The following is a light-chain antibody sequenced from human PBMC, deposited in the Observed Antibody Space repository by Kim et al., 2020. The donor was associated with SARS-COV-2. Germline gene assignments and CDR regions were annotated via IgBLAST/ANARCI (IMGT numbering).Light chain of an antibody. CDR2: WAS. CDR1: QSVFYSSNGKNY. J-gene: IGKJ4*01. V-gene: IGKV4-1*01. CDR3: HQYYTTPLLS. Sequence: TINCKASQSVFYSSNGKNYLAWYQLKPGQPPKLLVYWASTRESGVPDRFSGSGSGTDLALTISSLQAEDVAVYYCHQYYTTPLLSFGGGTKVDIK.